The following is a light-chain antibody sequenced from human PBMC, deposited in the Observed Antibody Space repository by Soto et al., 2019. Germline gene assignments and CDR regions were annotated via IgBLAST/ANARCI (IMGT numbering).Light chain of an antibody. J-gene: IGKJ5*01. Sequence: DTQMTQSPSSLSASVGDRVTITCRASQSISNYLNWYQQKPGKAPTLLIHEASNLETGVPSRFSGSRSGTDFTFTISSLQPEDIATYYCQQYHDLVITFGQGTRLEIK. CDR3: QQYHDLVIT. V-gene: IGKV1-33*01. CDR2: EAS. CDR1: QSISNY.